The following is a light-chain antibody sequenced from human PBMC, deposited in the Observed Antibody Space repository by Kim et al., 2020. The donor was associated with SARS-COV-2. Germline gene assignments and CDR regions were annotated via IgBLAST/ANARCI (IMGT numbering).Light chain of an antibody. V-gene: IGKV3-15*01. CDR1: QSVSSN. CDR2: GAS. J-gene: IGKJ1*01. CDR3: QQYNNWPPGT. Sequence: EIVMTQSPATLSVSPGERVTLSCRASQSVSSNLAWYQQKLGQAPRLLISGASTRATGIPARFSGSGSGTEFTLTISSLQSEDFAVYYCQQYNNWPPGTFGQGTKVDIK.